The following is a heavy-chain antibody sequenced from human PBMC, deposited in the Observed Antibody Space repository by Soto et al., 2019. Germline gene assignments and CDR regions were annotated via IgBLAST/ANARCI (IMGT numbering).Heavy chain of an antibody. CDR1: GGTFSSYA. CDR2: IIPIFGTA. D-gene: IGHD1-1*01. CDR3: ARDVGYNSKGGMDV. Sequence: QVKLVQSGAEVKKPGSSVKVSCKASGGTFSSYAISWVRQSPGQGLEWMGGIIPIFGTANYAQKCQGRVTITADKSTSTAYMELSSLRSEDTAVYYCARDVGYNSKGGMDVWGQGTTVTVSS. J-gene: IGHJ6*02. V-gene: IGHV1-69*06.